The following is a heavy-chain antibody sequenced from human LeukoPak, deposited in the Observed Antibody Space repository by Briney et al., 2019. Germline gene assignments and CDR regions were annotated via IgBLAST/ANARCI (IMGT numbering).Heavy chain of an antibody. Sequence: QPGGPLRLSCASSGFTLIDYWMRWVRQAPGKGLEWVAIKKGDGSETQYVDSVKGRFTISSDNAKSSLSLQMSSLSAEDTAVYYCARTGGLDYWGQGSLVTVSP. V-gene: IGHV3-7*04. D-gene: IGHD3-16*01. J-gene: IGHJ4*02. CDR2: KKGDGSET. CDR1: GFTLIDYW. CDR3: ARTGGLDY.